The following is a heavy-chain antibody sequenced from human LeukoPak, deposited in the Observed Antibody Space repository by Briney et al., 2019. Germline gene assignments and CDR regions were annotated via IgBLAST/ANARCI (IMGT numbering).Heavy chain of an antibody. CDR1: GESISSYY. CDR2: IYTSGST. Sequence: SETLSLTCSVSGESISSYYWSWIRQPAGKGLEWIGRIYTSGSTNYNPSLKSRVTMSVDTSKNQFSLHLSSVTAADTAVYYCVRDDLAYTVHYGMDVWGQGTTVIVSS. CDR3: VRDDLAYTVHYGMDV. D-gene: IGHD3/OR15-3a*01. V-gene: IGHV4-4*07. J-gene: IGHJ6*02.